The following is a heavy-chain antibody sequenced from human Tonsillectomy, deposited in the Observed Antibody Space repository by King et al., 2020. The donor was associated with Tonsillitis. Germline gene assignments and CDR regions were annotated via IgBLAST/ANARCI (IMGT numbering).Heavy chain of an antibody. CDR1: GFTFSSYG. D-gene: IGHD1-14*01. CDR3: AKTHPGSPRGTFDY. V-gene: IGHV3-23*04. J-gene: IGHJ4*02. CDR2: ITGSGVST. Sequence: VQLVESGGGLVQPGGSLRLSCAASGFTFSSYGISWVRQAPGKGLEWVSAITGSGVSTYYADSVKGRFTISRDNSKNTLYVQLNSLRVEDTAVYYCAKTHPGSPRGTFDYWGQGTLVTVSS.